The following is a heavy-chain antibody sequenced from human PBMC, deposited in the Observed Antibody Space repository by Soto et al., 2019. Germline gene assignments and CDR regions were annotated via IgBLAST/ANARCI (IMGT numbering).Heavy chain of an antibody. Sequence: ASMKVSCQASGYRFTRFGISWGRQAPGQRLEWLGWISAYDDNTKYAQTLQGRVSMSTDTSTNTAYMELRSLRSDDTAMYYCARGGYYDSSGSRNYHYYGMNVWGQGTTVTVSS. CDR1: GYRFTRFG. V-gene: IGHV1-18*01. J-gene: IGHJ6*02. CDR2: ISAYDDNT. D-gene: IGHD3-22*01. CDR3: ARGGYYDSSGSRNYHYYGMNV.